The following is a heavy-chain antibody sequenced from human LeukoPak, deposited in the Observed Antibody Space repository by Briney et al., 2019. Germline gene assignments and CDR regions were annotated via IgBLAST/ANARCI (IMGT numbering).Heavy chain of an antibody. CDR1: GFTFSNFE. D-gene: IGHD5-12*01. V-gene: IGHV3-48*03. J-gene: IGHJ4*02. CDR3: ARVGLDRRGYSGYEAFDY. Sequence: GGSLRLSCAASGFTFSNFEMNWVRQAPGKGLEWVSFISSSGSHKFYADSVKGRFTISRDNAKNSLYLQINSLRAEDTAVYYCARVGLDRRGYSGYEAFDYWGQGTLVTVSS. CDR2: ISSSGSHK.